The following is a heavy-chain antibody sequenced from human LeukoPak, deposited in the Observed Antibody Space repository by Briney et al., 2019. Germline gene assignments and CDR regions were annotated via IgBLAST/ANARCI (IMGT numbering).Heavy chain of an antibody. D-gene: IGHD1-26*01. CDR1: GFTFSSYG. CDR2: IRYDGSDK. Sequence: PGGSLRLFCAASGFTFSSYGMHWVRQAPGKGLEWVAFIRYDGSDKYYADSVKGRFTISRDNSKNTLYLQMNSLRAEDTAVYYCAKDSWEVGATSEIDYWGQGTLVTVSS. J-gene: IGHJ4*02. V-gene: IGHV3-30*02. CDR3: AKDSWEVGATSEIDY.